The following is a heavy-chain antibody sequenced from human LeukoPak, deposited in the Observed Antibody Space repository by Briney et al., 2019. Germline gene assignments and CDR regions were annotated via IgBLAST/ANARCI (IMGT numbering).Heavy chain of an antibody. Sequence: GGSLRLSCAASGFTFSSYSMNWVRQAPGEGLEWVSYISSSSSTEYYADSVKGRFTISRDNSKNTLYLQMNSLRAEDTAVYYCAKDFGRRVDIVATIGYWGQGTLVTVSS. CDR3: AKDFGRRVDIVATIGY. CDR1: GFTFSSYS. V-gene: IGHV3-48*01. D-gene: IGHD5-12*01. J-gene: IGHJ4*02. CDR2: ISSSSSTE.